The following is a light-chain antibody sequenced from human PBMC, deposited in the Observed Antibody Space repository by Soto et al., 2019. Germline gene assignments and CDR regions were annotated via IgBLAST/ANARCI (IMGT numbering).Light chain of an antibody. J-gene: IGLJ2*01. CDR1: SGHSDYA. V-gene: IGLV4-69*01. CDR3: QTWATGIRV. Sequence: QLVLTQSPSASASLGASVKLTCTLDSGHSDYAIAWHQQQPEKGPRYLMKVNSDGSHNKGDGIPDRFSGSSSGPERFLTISSLQSEDEADYYCQTWATGIRVFGGGTKLTVL. CDR2: VNSDGSH.